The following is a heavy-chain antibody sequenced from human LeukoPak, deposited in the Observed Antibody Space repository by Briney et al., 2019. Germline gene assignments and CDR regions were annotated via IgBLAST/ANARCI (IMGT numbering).Heavy chain of an antibody. Sequence: SETLSLTCTVSGGSISSYYWSWIRQPPGKGLEWIGYIYYSGSTNYSPSLKSRVTISVDTSKNQFSLKLSSVTAEDTAVYYCARVPEIVVVTAALDYWGQGTLVTVSS. J-gene: IGHJ4*02. D-gene: IGHD2-21*02. V-gene: IGHV4-59*01. CDR1: GGSISSYY. CDR3: ARVPEIVVVTAALDY. CDR2: IYYSGST.